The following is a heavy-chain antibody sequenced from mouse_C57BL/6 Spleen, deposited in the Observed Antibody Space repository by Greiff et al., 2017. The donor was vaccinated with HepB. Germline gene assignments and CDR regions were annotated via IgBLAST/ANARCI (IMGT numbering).Heavy chain of an antibody. D-gene: IGHD1-1*01. J-gene: IGHJ2*01. CDR2: INPSNGGT. CDR3: ARSLITTVVANFDY. V-gene: IGHV1-53*01. Sequence: QVQLQQPGTELVKPGASVKLSCKASGYTFTSYWMHWVKQRPGQGLEWIGNINPSNGGTNYNEKFKSKDTLTVDKSSSTAYMQLSSLTSDDSAVYYCARSLITTVVANFDYWGQGTTLTVSS. CDR1: GYTFTSYW.